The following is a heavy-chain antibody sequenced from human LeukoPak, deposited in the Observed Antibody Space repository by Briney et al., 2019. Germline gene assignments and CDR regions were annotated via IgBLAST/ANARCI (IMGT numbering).Heavy chain of an antibody. J-gene: IGHJ5*02. CDR1: GGSISSSN. CDR2: ISGSGGST. Sequence: ETLSLTCAVSGGSISSSNWWSWVRQPPGKGLEWVSAISGSGGSTYYADSVKGRFTISRDNSKNTLYLQMNSLRAEDTAVYYCAKPSVITMIVSYNWFDPWGQGTLVTVSS. CDR3: AKPSVITMIVSYNWFDP. V-gene: IGHV3-23*01. D-gene: IGHD3-22*01.